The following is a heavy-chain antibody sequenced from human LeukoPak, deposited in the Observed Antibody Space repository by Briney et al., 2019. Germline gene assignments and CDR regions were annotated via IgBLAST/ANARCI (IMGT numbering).Heavy chain of an antibody. CDR2: IKQDGSDR. CDR1: GFTFRNYW. V-gene: IGHV3-7*03. Sequence: GGSLRLSCAASGFTFRNYWMSWVRQAPGTGLEWVANIKQDGSDRNYVTSVRGRFTISRDNAESSLYLPMNSLRVEDTAVYYCVRNLAVAGTCFDSWGQGTLVTVSS. D-gene: IGHD6-19*01. CDR3: VRNLAVAGTCFDS. J-gene: IGHJ4*02.